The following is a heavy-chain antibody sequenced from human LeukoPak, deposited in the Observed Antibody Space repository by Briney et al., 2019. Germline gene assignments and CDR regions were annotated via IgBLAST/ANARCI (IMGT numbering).Heavy chain of an antibody. V-gene: IGHV1-46*01. CDR2: INPSGGST. CDR3: ARGYSYGFFDY. J-gene: IGHJ4*02. CDR1: GYTFTSYY. Sequence: ASVKVSCKASGYTFTSYYMHWVRQTPGQGLEWVGIINPSGGSTSYAQKFQGRVTMTRDTSTSTVYMELSSLRAEDTAVYYCARGYSYGFFDYWGQGTLVTVSS. D-gene: IGHD5-18*01.